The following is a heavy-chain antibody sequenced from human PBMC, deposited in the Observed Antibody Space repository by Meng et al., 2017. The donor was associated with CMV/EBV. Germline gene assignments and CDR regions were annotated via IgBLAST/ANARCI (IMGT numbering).Heavy chain of an antibody. V-gene: IGHV1-2*02. D-gene: IGHD6-13*01. CDR2: INPNSGGT. CDR3: ARLLTIAAAGRNAFDI. Sequence: ASVKVSCKASGYIFTGYYMHWVRQAPGQGLEWMGWINPNSGGTNYAQKFQGRVTMTRDTSISTAYMELSRLRSEDTAVYYCARLLTIAAAGRNAFDIWGQGTMVTVSS. J-gene: IGHJ3*02. CDR1: GYIFTGYY.